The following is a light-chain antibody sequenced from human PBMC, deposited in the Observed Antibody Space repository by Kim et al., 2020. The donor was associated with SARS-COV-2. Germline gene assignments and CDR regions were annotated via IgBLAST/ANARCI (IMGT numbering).Light chain of an antibody. Sequence: SLSPGVRATLSCRASQSVSSTLAWYQQKPGQAPRLLIYGASTRATGIPARFSGSGSGTEFTLTISSLQSEDFAVYYCQQYNNWWTFGQGTKVDIK. V-gene: IGKV3-15*01. CDR1: QSVSST. J-gene: IGKJ1*01. CDR2: GAS. CDR3: QQYNNWWT.